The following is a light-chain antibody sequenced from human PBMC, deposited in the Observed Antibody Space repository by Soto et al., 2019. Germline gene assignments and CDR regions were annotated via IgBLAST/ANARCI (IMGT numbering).Light chain of an antibody. CDR2: TAS. J-gene: IGKJ5*01. V-gene: IGKV3-20*01. CDR3: QQYGTSPFT. CDR1: QSVSSSD. Sequence: EIVLTQSPCTLFFSPGESTTLSCRASQSVSSSDLAWYQQKPGQAPRLLIHTASSRATGIPDRFSGIGYGTDFTLTISGLEPEDFAAYHCQQYGTSPFTFGQGTRLEIK.